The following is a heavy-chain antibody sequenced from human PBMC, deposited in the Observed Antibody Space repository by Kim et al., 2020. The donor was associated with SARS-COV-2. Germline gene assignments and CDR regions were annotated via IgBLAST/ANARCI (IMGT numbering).Heavy chain of an antibody. V-gene: IGHV3-15*01. CDR1: GFTFSDAW. D-gene: IGHD3-22*01. Sequence: GGSLRLSCAASGFTFSDAWTSWVRQAPGKGLEWVGRVKSKTDGETTDYAAPVKGRFTISRDDSENTVYLQMNSLKTEDTAVYYCATDHLPYYGSSVYYFVYGGQGTLVTVSS. CDR3: ATDHLPYYGSSVYYFVY. CDR2: VKSKTDGETT. J-gene: IGHJ4*02.